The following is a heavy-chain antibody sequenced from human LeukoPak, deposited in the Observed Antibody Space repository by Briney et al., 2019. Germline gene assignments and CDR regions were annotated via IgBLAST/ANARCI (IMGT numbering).Heavy chain of an antibody. Sequence: GGSLRLSCAASGFTVSSNFMSWVRQAPGKGLEWVSLIYSGATTYYADSVKGRFTISRDNSKNTLSLQMNSLRAEDTAVYYCASGKGNSRIVDYWGQGTLVTVSS. V-gene: IGHV3-66*01. CDR2: IYSGATT. J-gene: IGHJ4*02. D-gene: IGHD2/OR15-2a*01. CDR3: ASGKGNSRIVDY. CDR1: GFTVSSNF.